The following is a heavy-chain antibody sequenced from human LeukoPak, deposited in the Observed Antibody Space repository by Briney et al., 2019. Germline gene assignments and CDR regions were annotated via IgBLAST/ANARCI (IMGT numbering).Heavy chain of an antibody. Sequence: GGSLRLSCAASGVTFDDYARHSVRQAPGRGLEWVSGISWNRGSIGYADSVKGRSTISRDNVKNPLYMQMNSLRAEDMALYYCAKDIRGYSSGCIDYWGQGTLVTVSS. D-gene: IGHD6-19*01. J-gene: IGHJ4*01. V-gene: IGHV3-9*03. CDR1: GVTFDDYA. CDR2: ISWNRGSI. CDR3: AKDIRGYSSGCIDY.